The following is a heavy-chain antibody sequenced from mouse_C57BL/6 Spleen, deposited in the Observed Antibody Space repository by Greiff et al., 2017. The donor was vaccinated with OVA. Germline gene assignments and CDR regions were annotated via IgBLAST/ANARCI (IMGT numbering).Heavy chain of an antibody. CDR1: GYTFTSYW. CDR2: IDPSDSET. V-gene: IGHV1-52*01. J-gene: IGHJ2*01. CDR3: ARRGNLDLDY. Sequence: QVQLQQPGAELVRPGSSVKLSCKASGYTFTSYWMHWVKQRPIQGLEWIGNIDPSDSETHYNQKFQDKATLTVDKSSSQSYMQRSSLTSEDYAVYYCARRGNLDLDYWGQGTTLTVSS. D-gene: IGHD2-1*01.